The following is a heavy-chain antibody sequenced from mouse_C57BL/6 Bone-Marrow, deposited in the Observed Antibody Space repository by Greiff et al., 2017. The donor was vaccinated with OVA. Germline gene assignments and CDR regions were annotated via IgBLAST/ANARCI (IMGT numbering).Heavy chain of an antibody. CDR2: IYPGSGST. CDR1: GYTFTSYW. CDR3: ARAPGTGTALPHFDV. D-gene: IGHD4-1*01. J-gene: IGHJ1*03. V-gene: IGHV1-55*01. Sequence: QVQLQQSGAELVKPGASVKMSCKASGYTFTSYWITWVKQRPGQGLEWIGDIYPGSGSTNYNEKFKSKATLTVDTSSSTAYMQLSSLTSEDSAVYYCARAPGTGTALPHFDVWGTGTTVTVSS.